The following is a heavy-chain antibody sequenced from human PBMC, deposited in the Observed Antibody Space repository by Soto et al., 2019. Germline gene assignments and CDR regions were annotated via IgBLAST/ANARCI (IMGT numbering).Heavy chain of an antibody. CDR1: GGSVSSGNYY. CDR2: ISYSGST. D-gene: IGHD3-22*01. J-gene: IGHJ5*02. CDR3: ARMSVTMRNWFDP. V-gene: IGHV4-61*01. Sequence: QVQLQESGAGLVKPSETLSLTCTVSGGSVSSGNYYGSWIRQPPGRGLDWIGSISYSGSTNYNPSLNSRVTLSPDTSRNHFSLRLISVTAAGTAVYYCARMSVTMRNWFDPWGPGILVIVSS.